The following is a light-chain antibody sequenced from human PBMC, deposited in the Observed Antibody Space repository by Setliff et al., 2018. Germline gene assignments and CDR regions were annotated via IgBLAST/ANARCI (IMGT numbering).Light chain of an antibody. Sequence: QSVLTQPPSASGSPGQSVTISCTGTSSDISVYNYVSWYQQHPGKAPKLMIYEVSKRPSGVPDRFSGSKSGNTASLTISGLQPEYEADYYCSSYEGGNNYVFGSGTKVTVL. CDR3: SSYEGGNNYV. V-gene: IGLV2-8*01. J-gene: IGLJ1*01. CDR2: EVS. CDR1: SSDISVYNY.